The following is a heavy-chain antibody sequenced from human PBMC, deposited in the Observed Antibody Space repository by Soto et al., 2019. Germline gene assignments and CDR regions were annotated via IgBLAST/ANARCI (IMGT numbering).Heavy chain of an antibody. CDR2: TNSDMSST. D-gene: IGHD6-6*01. V-gene: IGHV3-74*01. CDR1: GFTFSNYW. Sequence: EVQLLESGGGLVQPGGSLRLSCAASGFTFSNYWLHWVRQAPGKGLVWVSRTNSDMSSTTYADSVQGRFTISRDNARNTLYLQMNSLKAEDTAVYFCAIETNEHSTSLFPLDYWGQGILVTVSS. CDR3: AIETNEHSTSLFPLDY. J-gene: IGHJ4*02.